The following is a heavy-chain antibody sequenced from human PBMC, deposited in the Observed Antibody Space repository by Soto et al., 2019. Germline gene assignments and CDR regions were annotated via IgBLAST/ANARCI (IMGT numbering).Heavy chain of an antibody. CDR2: IYYSGST. Sequence: SETLSLTCTVSGGSISSGDDFWTWIRQPPGKGLEWIGYIYYSGSTYYNPSLKGRFTISRDNAKNSLYLQMNSLRAEDTAVYYCARDWPNCSGGSCYGVRWFDPWGQGTLVTVSS. D-gene: IGHD2-15*01. CDR3: ARDWPNCSGGSCYGVRWFDP. J-gene: IGHJ5*02. V-gene: IGHV4-30-4*01. CDR1: GGSISSGDDF.